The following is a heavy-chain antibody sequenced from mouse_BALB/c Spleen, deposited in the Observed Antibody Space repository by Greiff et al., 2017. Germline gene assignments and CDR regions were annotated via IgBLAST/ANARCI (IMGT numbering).Heavy chain of an antibody. CDR2: RSYSGST. Sequence: DVKLQESGPGLVKPSQSLSLTCTVTGYSITSYYVWYWIRPPPGNKLEWMGYRSYSGSTCYNPSLKSRFSISRDTTKNQFFLQLNSVTTEDTATYDSARYPTYYGDCVGAMDYWGQGTSVTVSS. CDR3: ARYPTYYGDCVGAMDY. CDR1: GYSITSYYV. D-gene: IGHD2-13*01. V-gene: IGHV3-2*02. J-gene: IGHJ4*01.